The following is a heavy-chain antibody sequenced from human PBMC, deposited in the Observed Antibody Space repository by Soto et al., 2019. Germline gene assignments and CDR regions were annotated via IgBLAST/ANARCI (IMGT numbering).Heavy chain of an antibody. CDR2: IIAILGKA. CDR1: GGTFSSYA. J-gene: IGHJ3*01. V-gene: IGHV1-69*10. CDR3: ARERGGAIIVGVTGTFDF. D-gene: IGHD3-22*01. Sequence: GASVKVSCKASGGTFSSYAISWVRQAPGQGLEWMGGIIAILGKANYAEKFQGRVTITADESTSTAYMELSSLRSEDTAVYYCARERGGAIIVGVTGTFDFWGQGTLVTVSS.